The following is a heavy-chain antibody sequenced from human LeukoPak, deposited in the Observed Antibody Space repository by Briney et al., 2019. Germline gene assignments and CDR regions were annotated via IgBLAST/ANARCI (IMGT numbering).Heavy chain of an antibody. CDR2: IIPIFGTA. Sequence: ASVKVSCKASGGTFSSYAISWVRQAPGQGLEWMGGIIPIFGTANYAQKFQGRVTITADESTSTAYMELSSLRSEDTAVYYCARGLYHNYDFWSGYYWFYYYYGMDVWGQGTTVTVSS. CDR3: ARGLYHNYDFWSGYYWFYYYYGMDV. V-gene: IGHV1-69*01. J-gene: IGHJ6*02. CDR1: GGTFSSYA. D-gene: IGHD3-3*01.